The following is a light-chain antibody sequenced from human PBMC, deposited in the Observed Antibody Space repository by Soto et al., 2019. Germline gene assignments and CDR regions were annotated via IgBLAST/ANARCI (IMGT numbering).Light chain of an antibody. J-gene: IGKJ1*01. CDR2: AAS. Sequence: DIQMTQSPSCLSASVGDRVFITCRASQSISTHLSWYQQKPGKAPKLLIYAASSLQSWVPSRFTGSGSGTDFTLTISSLQPEDFATYYCQQSYTSWWTFGQGTKVDIK. V-gene: IGKV1-39*01. CDR1: QSISTH. CDR3: QQSYTSWWT.